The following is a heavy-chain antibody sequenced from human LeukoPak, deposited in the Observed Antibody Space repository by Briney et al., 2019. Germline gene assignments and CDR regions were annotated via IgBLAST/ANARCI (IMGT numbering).Heavy chain of an antibody. Sequence: ASVKVSCKASGYTFTSYGISWVRQAPGQGLEWMGWISAYNGNTNYAQKLQGRVTMTTDTSTSTAYMELRSLRSDDTAVYYCARGPKGGTIFGVVTKRGPYYFDYWGQGTLVTVSS. CDR1: GYTFTSYG. D-gene: IGHD3-3*01. J-gene: IGHJ4*02. V-gene: IGHV1-18*01. CDR3: ARGPKGGTIFGVVTKRGPYYFDY. CDR2: ISAYNGNT.